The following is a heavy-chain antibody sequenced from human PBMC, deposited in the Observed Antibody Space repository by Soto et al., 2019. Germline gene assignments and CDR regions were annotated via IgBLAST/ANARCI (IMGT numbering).Heavy chain of an antibody. CDR2: ISYSGNT. V-gene: IGHV4-31*03. D-gene: IGHD3-3*01. CDR1: GGSFSGGGYY. Sequence: SETLSLTCTVFGGSFSGGGYYWSWIRQHPGKGLEWMGYISYSGNTKYKPSLQSRITISVDTSENQFSLRLTSVTAADTAIYFCARTSIFGVVLNAFDIWGQGTLVT. CDR3: ARTSIFGVVLNAFDI. J-gene: IGHJ3*02.